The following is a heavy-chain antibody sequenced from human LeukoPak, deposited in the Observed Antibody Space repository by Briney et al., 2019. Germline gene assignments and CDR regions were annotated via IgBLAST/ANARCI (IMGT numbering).Heavy chain of an antibody. J-gene: IGHJ4*02. CDR3: ARGDISSSSFSVSFDY. CDR1: GFTFSSYA. CDR2: ISYDGRNK. V-gene: IGHV3-30*14. Sequence: PGGPLRLSCAASGFTFSSYAMHWVRQAPGKGLEWVAVISYDGRNKYYADSVKGRFTISRDNSKNTLYLQMGSLRAEDMAVYYCARGDISSSSFSVSFDYWGQGTLVTVSS. D-gene: IGHD6-6*01.